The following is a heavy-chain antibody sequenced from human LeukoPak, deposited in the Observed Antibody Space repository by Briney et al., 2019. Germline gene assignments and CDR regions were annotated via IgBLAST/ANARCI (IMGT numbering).Heavy chain of an antibody. V-gene: IGHV4-34*01. J-gene: IGHJ2*01. CDR2: INHSGTT. D-gene: IGHD3-10*01. Sequence: SETLSLTCAVYGGSFSGYSWSWIRQPPGKVLEWIGEINHSGTTNYNPSLKSRVIISGDTSKNQFSLKLSSVTAADTGVYSCEREAPYGSGSYIKGRRGDWYFDLWGRGTLVTVSS. CDR1: GGSFSGYS. CDR3: EREAPYGSGSYIKGRRGDWYFDL.